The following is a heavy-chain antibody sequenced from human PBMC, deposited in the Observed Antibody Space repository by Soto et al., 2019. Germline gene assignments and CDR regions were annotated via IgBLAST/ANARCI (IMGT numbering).Heavy chain of an antibody. D-gene: IGHD3-22*01. CDR3: ARDNSYDRSGYYYNYGMDV. CDR2: ISGSSSYI. Sequence: EVQLVESGGGLVKPGGSLRLSCAASGFTFSSYNMNWVRQAPGKGLEWVSSISGSSSYIYYADSVKGRFTISRDNAKNSLYLQMNSLRAEDTAVYYCARDNSYDRSGYYYNYGMDVWGQGTTVTVSS. V-gene: IGHV3-21*06. J-gene: IGHJ6*02. CDR1: GFTFSSYN.